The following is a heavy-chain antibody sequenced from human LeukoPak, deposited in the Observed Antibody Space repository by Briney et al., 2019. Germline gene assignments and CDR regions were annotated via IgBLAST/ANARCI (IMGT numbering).Heavy chain of an antibody. CDR2: ISSDGSNK. Sequence: GGSLRLSRAASGFTFSSYAMHWVRQAPGKGLEWVAVISSDGSNKYYADSMKGRFTISRDNSKNTLYLQMNSLRGEDTAVYYCARDLEQWELLYYYYYMDVWGKGTTVTVSS. J-gene: IGHJ6*03. V-gene: IGHV3-30*04. D-gene: IGHD1-26*01. CDR3: ARDLEQWELLYYYYYMDV. CDR1: GFTFSSYA.